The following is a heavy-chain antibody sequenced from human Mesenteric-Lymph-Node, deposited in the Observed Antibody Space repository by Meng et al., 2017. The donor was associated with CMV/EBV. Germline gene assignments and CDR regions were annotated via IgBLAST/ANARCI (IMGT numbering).Heavy chain of an antibody. CDR3: AKGTQIFGVVIPAYD. Sequence: GASLKISCAASGFTFSSYGMHWVRQAPGKGLEWVAFIRYDGSNKYYADSVKGRFTISRDNSKNTLYLQMNSLRAEDTAVYYCAKGTQIFGVVIPAYDWGQGTLVTVSS. CDR2: IRYDGSNK. D-gene: IGHD3-3*01. J-gene: IGHJ4*02. V-gene: IGHV3-30*02. CDR1: GFTFSSYG.